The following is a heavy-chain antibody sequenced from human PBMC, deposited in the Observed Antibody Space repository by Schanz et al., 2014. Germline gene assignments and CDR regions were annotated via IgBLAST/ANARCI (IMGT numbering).Heavy chain of an antibody. J-gene: IGHJ4*02. CDR3: ARESASHYLVDS. Sequence: VQLVESGGGVVQPERSLRLSCAASGFSFSIFAMTWVRQAPGQGLEWVSAINGNGGITYYADPVKGRFTISRDNGKKSLYLQMNSLRAEDTAVYYCARESASHYLVDSWGLGTLVTVSS. CDR1: GFSFSIFA. V-gene: IGHV3-23*04. D-gene: IGHD1-26*01. CDR2: INGNGGIT.